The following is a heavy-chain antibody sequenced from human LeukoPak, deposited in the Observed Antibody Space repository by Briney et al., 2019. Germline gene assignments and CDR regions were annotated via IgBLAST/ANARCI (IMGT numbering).Heavy chain of an antibody. J-gene: IGHJ4*02. Sequence: GGSLRLSCAASGFTFDGYAMHWVRQAPGKGLEWVSGISWNSGSIGYADSVKGRFTISRDNAKNSLYLQMNSLRAEDTALYYCAAGATTRYFDYWGQGTLVAVSS. CDR1: GFTFDGYA. V-gene: IGHV3-9*01. CDR3: AAGATTRYFDY. CDR2: ISWNSGSI. D-gene: IGHD1-26*01.